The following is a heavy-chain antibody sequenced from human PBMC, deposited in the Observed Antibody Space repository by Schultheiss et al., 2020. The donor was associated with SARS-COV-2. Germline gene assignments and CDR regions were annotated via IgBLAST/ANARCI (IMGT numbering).Heavy chain of an antibody. CDR3: AKGPTSITMIVVPLDY. CDR1: GFTFSSYG. J-gene: IGHJ4*02. V-gene: IGHV3-33*06. Sequence: GGSLRLSCAASGFTFSSYGMHWVRQAPGKGLEWVAVIWYDGSNKYYADSVKGRFSISRDNSKNTLYLQMNSLRAEDTAVYYCAKGPTSITMIVVPLDYWGQGTLVTVSS. CDR2: IWYDGSNK. D-gene: IGHD3-22*01.